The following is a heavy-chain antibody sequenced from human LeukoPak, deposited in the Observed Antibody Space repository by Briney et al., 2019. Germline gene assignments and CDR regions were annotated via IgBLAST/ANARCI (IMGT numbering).Heavy chain of an antibody. V-gene: IGHV3-43D*04. CDR3: AKKEAAAGLWFDP. CDR2: ISWDGGST. D-gene: IGHD6-13*01. Sequence: GGSLRLSCAASGFTFDDYAMHWVRHAPGKGLEWVSLISWDGGSTYYADSVKGRFTISRDNSKNSLYLQMNSLRAEDTALYYCAKKEAAAGLWFDPWGQGTLVTVSS. CDR1: GFTFDDYA. J-gene: IGHJ5*02.